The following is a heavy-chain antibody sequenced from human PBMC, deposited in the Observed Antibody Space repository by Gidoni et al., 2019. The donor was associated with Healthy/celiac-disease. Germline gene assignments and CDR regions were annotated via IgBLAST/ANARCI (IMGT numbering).Heavy chain of an antibody. V-gene: IGHV3-53*02. J-gene: IGHJ6*03. CDR3: ARGGYDFWSGYMDV. Sequence: EVQLVETGGGLIQPGGSLRLSCAASGFTVSRNYMSWVRQAPGKGLGWVSVINSGGSKYYADSVKGRFTISRDNSKNTLYLQMTSLRAEDTAVYYCARGGYDFWSGYMDVWGKGTTVTVSS. CDR1: GFTVSRNY. D-gene: IGHD3-3*01. CDR2: INSGGSK.